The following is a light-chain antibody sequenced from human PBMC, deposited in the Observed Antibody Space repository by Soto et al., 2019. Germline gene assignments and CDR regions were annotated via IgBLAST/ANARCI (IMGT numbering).Light chain of an antibody. CDR1: QSISSW. Sequence: DIQMTQSPSTLSASVGDRVTITCRASQSISSWLAWYQHKPGKAPKLLIYKASSLESGVPSRFSGSGSGTEFTLTISTLQTEDFASYYCLQYNSHSWQFGQGTKVEIK. CDR2: KAS. V-gene: IGKV1-5*03. J-gene: IGKJ1*01. CDR3: LQYNSHSWQ.